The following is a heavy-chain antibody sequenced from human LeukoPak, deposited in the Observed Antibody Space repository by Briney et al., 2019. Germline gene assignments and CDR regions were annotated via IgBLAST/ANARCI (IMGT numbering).Heavy chain of an antibody. CDR2: IDYSRHT. V-gene: IGHV4-39*01. J-gene: IGHJ5*02. Sequence: PETLSLTCTVSGASISSSSRADYFFRGSIRQAPGKGLEWIGSIDYSRHTYYNPSLKTRATISVDTPKNQFSLSLRAVTAADTAVYYCARPLYNCWDRFDPWGQGTLITVS. CDR3: ARPLYNCWDRFDP. CDR1: GASISSSSRADYFF. D-gene: IGHD1-1*01.